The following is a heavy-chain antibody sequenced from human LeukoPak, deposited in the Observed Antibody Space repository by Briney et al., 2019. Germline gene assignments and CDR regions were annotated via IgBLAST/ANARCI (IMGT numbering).Heavy chain of an antibody. D-gene: IGHD5-24*01. CDR1: GYTFTSYD. CDR3: ASGEKRWLQLFDY. V-gene: IGHV1-8*03. Sequence: ASVKVSCKASGYTFTSYDINWVRQATGQGLEWMGWMNPNSGNTGYAQKFQGRVTITADESTSTAYMELSSLRSEDTAVYYCASGEKRWLQLFDYWGQGTLVTVSS. J-gene: IGHJ4*02. CDR2: MNPNSGNT.